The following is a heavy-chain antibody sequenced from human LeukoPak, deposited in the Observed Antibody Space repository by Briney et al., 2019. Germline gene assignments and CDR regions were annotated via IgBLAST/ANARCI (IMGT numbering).Heavy chain of an antibody. CDR3: ARVAYGSGSRLIDC. CDR2: VYYSGLT. CDR1: GGSINSSNYN. V-gene: IGHV4-39*07. J-gene: IGHJ4*02. Sequence: SQTLSLTCTVSGGSINSSNYNWGWIRQPPRRGPEWLASVYYSGLTYYNSSLKSRVSISVDTSKNQFSLKLTSVTAADTAVYYCARVAYGSGSRLIDCWGQGTLVTISS. D-gene: IGHD3-10*01.